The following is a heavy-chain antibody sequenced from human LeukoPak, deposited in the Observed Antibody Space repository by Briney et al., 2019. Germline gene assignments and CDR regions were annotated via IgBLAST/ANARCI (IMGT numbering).Heavy chain of an antibody. Sequence: GESLKISCKGSGYSFPIYWIAWVRQMPGKGLECMGIIYPGDSDTRYSPSFQGQITIPADKSISTAYLQWSSLKASDTAMYYCARRSTYGSGTNYLFDYWGQGTLVTVSS. CDR1: GYSFPIYW. D-gene: IGHD3-10*01. J-gene: IGHJ4*02. V-gene: IGHV5-51*01. CDR3: ARRSTYGSGTNYLFDY. CDR2: IYPGDSDT.